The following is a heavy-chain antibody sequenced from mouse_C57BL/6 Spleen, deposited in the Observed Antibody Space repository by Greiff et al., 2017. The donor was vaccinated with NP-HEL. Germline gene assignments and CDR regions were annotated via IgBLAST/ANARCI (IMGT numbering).Heavy chain of an antibody. CDR1: GFTFSSYT. D-gene: IGHD2-5*01. Sequence: EVQGVESGGGLVKPGGSLKLSCAASGFTFSSYTMSWVRQTPEKRLEWVATISGGGGNTYYPDSVKGRFTISRDNAKNTLYLQMSSLRSEDTALYYCASYSNYFSMDYWGQGTSVTVSS. CDR2: ISGGGGNT. V-gene: IGHV5-9*01. CDR3: ASYSNYFSMDY. J-gene: IGHJ4*01.